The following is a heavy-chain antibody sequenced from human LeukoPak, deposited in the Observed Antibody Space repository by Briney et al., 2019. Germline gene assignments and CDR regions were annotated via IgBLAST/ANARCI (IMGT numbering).Heavy chain of an antibody. V-gene: IGHV4-4*07. J-gene: IGHJ6*03. CDR1: GGAIISYY. CDR2: IYPTGNT. CDR3: ARLKFYDSTGYSPGYYMDV. Sequence: SETLSLTCSVSGGAIISYYWSWIRQPAGKGPEWIGRIYPTGNTDYNPSLKTRVTMSTDLSKKQISLRLRSVTAADTAVHYCARLKFYDSTGYSPGYYMDVWGKGTAVTVSS. D-gene: IGHD3-22*01.